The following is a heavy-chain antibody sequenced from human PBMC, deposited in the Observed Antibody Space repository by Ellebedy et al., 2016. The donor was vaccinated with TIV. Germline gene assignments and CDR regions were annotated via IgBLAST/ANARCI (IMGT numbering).Heavy chain of an antibody. Sequence: GESLKISCKGSGYSFTSYWIGWVRQMPGKGLEWMGIIYPGDSDTRYSPSFQGQVTISADKSISTVYLQWSSLKASDTAMYYCARLPFVVPAAIVNAFDIWGQGTMVTVSS. V-gene: IGHV5-51*01. CDR1: GYSFTSYW. D-gene: IGHD2-2*01. J-gene: IGHJ3*02. CDR3: ARLPFVVPAAIVNAFDI. CDR2: IYPGDSDT.